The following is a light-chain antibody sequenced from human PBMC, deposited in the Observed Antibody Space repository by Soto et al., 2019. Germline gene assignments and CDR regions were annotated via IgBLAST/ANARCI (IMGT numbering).Light chain of an antibody. V-gene: IGKV3D-15*01. J-gene: IGKJ4*01. CDR3: QQYNNWHPLT. Sequence: EIVLTQSPDTLSVSPGERSTLSCMASQSISRTLAWYQQKSCQPPRLLIYDASTRATGFPARFSGSGSGTEFTLTISSLQYEDFAAYYCQQYNNWHPLTFGGGTKVDIK. CDR2: DAS. CDR1: QSISRT.